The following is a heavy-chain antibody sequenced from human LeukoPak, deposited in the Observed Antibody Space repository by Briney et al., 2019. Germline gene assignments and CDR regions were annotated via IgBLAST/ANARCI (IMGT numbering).Heavy chain of an antibody. J-gene: IGHJ6*03. D-gene: IGHD3-3*01. Sequence: GGSLRLSCAASGFTFSTYSMTWVRQAPGKGLEWVSAMSGSGYYTYYVESVKGRFTISRDNSKNTLYLHMNSLRADDTAVYYCAKMEGQRLYDYCMDVWGRGTTVTVSS. V-gene: IGHV3-23*01. CDR2: MSGSGYYT. CDR1: GFTFSTYS. CDR3: AKMEGQRLYDYCMDV.